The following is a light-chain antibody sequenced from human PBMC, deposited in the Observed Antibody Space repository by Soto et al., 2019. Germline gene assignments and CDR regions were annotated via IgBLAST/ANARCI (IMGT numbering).Light chain of an antibody. J-gene: IGKJ4*01. V-gene: IGKV3D-15*01. CDR1: KRVHNK. Sequence: EVVLAPSPGTRSGSPGERGTLACRASKRVHNKLARCQPKTGQDPRLHIYPATARATGVPARFSGGGSGTDFSLSISSLQSEDVGVYYCQQYNHWRPNLTFGGGTKVDI. CDR2: PAT. CDR3: QQYNHWRPNLT.